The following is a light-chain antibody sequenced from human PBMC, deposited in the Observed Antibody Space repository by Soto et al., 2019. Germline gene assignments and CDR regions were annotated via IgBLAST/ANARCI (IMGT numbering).Light chain of an antibody. V-gene: IGLV1-44*01. CDR1: RSNIGKNA. CDR2: TND. Sequence: QSVLTQSPSASGTPGQRVTISCSGSRSNIGKNAVNWYQQLPGTAPKLLIYTNDQRPSGVPDRFSGSKSGTSASLAISGLQAGDEATYYCSSYTTSGTFVVFGGGTKLTVL. J-gene: IGLJ2*01. CDR3: SSYTTSGTFVV.